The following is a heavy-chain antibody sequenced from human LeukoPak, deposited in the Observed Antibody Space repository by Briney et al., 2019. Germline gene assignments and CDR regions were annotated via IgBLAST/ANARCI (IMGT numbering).Heavy chain of an antibody. V-gene: IGHV3-53*04. CDR1: GFNVSSNY. Sequence: QAGGSLRLSCEASGFNVSSNYMTWVRQAPGKGLEWVSLIYGDGTTDYADSVKGRFHISRHNSKNTLYLQMNSLRAEDTAVYYCASRAVEGGYWGQGTLVTVSS. CDR3: ASRAVEGGY. J-gene: IGHJ4*02. CDR2: IYGDGTT. D-gene: IGHD3-16*01.